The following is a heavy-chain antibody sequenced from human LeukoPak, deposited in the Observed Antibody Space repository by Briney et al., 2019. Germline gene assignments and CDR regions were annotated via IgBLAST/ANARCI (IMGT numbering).Heavy chain of an antibody. V-gene: IGHV4-34*01. CDR1: GGSFSGYY. D-gene: IGHD1-26*01. CDR3: ARVRYSGSYYGHDAFDI. J-gene: IGHJ3*02. CDR2: INHSGST. Sequence: PSETLSLTCAVYGGSFSGYYWSWIRQPPGKGLEWIGEINHSGSTNYNPSLKSRVTMSVDTSKNQFSLKMTSVTAADTAVYYCARVRYSGSYYGHDAFDIWGQGTMVTVSS.